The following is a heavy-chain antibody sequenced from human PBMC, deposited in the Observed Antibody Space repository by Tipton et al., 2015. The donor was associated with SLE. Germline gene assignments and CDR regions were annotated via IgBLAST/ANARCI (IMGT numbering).Heavy chain of an antibody. Sequence: GLVKPSETLSLTCTVSGGSISSYYWSWIRQSPGKGLEWIGYISTNGVTNYNPSLKSRVTMSVDMSKNQIFLKMTSVTAADSAVYFCARVWLNNAFDIWGQGTRVTVSS. CDR2: ISTNGVT. CDR1: GGSISSYY. CDR3: ARVWLNNAFDI. J-gene: IGHJ3*02. V-gene: IGHV4-4*09. D-gene: IGHD3-16*01.